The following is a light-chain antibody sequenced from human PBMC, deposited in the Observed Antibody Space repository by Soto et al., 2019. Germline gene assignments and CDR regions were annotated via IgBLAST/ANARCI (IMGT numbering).Light chain of an antibody. Sequence: EIVLTQSPGTLSLSPGERATLSCRASQSVSSSYLAWYQQEPGQAPRLLIYGASSRATGIPDRFSGSGSGTDFTLTISRLEPEDFAVYYCQQYGSSSWMFGQGTKVEIK. CDR3: QQYGSSSWM. CDR2: GAS. CDR1: QSVSSSY. V-gene: IGKV3-20*01. J-gene: IGKJ1*01.